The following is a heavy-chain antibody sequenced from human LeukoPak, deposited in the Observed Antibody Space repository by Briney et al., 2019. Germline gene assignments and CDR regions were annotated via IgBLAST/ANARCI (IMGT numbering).Heavy chain of an antibody. CDR3: ARQLIVVVPAAIPGAFDI. V-gene: IGHV5-51*01. Sequence: GESLKISCKGSGYSFTSYWIGWVRQMPGKGLEWMGIIYPGDSDTRYSPSFQGQVTISADKSISTAYLQWSSLKASDTAMYYCARQLIVVVPAAIPGAFDIWGQGTMVTVSS. J-gene: IGHJ3*02. CDR2: IYPGDSDT. D-gene: IGHD2-2*02. CDR1: GYSFTSYW.